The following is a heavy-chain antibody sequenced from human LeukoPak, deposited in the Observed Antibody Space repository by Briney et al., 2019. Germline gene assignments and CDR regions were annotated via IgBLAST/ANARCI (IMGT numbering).Heavy chain of an antibody. CDR3: ARSLALAQLVGDY. Sequence: GESLKISCLGSGYSFTTYWIGWVRQMPGKGLEWMGIIYPGDSDTRYSPSFQGQVTISADKSISTAYLQWSSLKASDTAMYYCARSLALAQLVGDYWGQGTLVTVSS. CDR2: IYPGDSDT. J-gene: IGHJ4*02. D-gene: IGHD6-6*01. CDR1: GYSFTTYW. V-gene: IGHV5-51*01.